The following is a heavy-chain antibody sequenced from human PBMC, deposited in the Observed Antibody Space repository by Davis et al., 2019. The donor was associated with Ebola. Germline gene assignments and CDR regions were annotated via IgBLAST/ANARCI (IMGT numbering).Heavy chain of an antibody. D-gene: IGHD4-11*01. CDR1: GFTFSSYA. CDR2: ISGSGGST. J-gene: IGHJ4*02. CDR3: ARDSDDYSFDY. V-gene: IGHV3-23*01. Sequence: PGGSLRLSCAASGFTFSSYAMSWVRQAPGKGLEWVSAISGSGGSTYYADSVKGRFTISRDNPKNTLYLQMNSLRPEDTAVYYCARDSDDYSFDYWGQGTLVTVSS.